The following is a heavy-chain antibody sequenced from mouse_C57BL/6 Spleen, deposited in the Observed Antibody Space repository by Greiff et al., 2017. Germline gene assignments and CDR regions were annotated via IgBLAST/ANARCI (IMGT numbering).Heavy chain of an antibody. V-gene: IGHV1-26*01. Sequence: VQLQQSGPELVKPGASVKISCKASGYTFTDYYMNWVKQSHGKSLEWIGDINPNNGGTSYNQKFKGKATLTVDKSSSTAYMELRSLTSEDSAVYYCARFYYDYDEGWYFDVWGTGTTVTVSS. CDR2: INPNNGGT. CDR1: GYTFTDYY. D-gene: IGHD2-4*01. CDR3: ARFYYDYDEGWYFDV. J-gene: IGHJ1*03.